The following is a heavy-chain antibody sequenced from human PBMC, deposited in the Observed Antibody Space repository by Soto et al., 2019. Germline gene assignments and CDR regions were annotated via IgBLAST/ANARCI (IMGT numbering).Heavy chain of an antibody. CDR3: ARGRAVRCSSTSCYAGYYYYYMDV. V-gene: IGHV1-46*03. Sequence: QVQLVQSGAEVKKPGASVKVSCKASGYTFTSYYMHWVRQAPGQGLEWMGIINPSGGSTSYAQKFQGRVTRTRDTSTSTVYMELSSLRSEDTAVYYCARGRAVRCSSTSCYAGYYYYYMDVWGKGTTVTVSS. J-gene: IGHJ6*03. CDR1: GYTFTSYY. CDR2: INPSGGST. D-gene: IGHD2-2*01.